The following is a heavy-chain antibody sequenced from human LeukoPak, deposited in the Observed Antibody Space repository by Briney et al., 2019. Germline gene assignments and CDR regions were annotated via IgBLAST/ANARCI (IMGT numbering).Heavy chain of an antibody. Sequence: SETLSLTCAVYGGSFGGYYWSWIRQPPGKGLEWIGEINHSGSTNYNPSLKSRVTISVDTSKNQFSLKLSSVTAADTAVYYCARVYCSGGSCYSGMYNWFDPWGQGTLVTVSS. CDR3: ARVYCSGGSCYSGMYNWFDP. CDR1: GGSFGGYY. J-gene: IGHJ5*02. D-gene: IGHD2-15*01. V-gene: IGHV4-34*01. CDR2: INHSGST.